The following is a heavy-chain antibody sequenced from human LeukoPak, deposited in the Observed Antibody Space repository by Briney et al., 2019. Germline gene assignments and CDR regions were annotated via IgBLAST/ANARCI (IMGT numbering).Heavy chain of an antibody. D-gene: IGHD3-10*01. CDR3: ARDGPAQMVDLDY. Sequence: WASVKVSCKASGYTFSGTGWYLYWLRQAPGQGLECMGWIHPNNGDTAYAQKFEGRVAMTRDTSISTAYMELRRLRPDDTAVYFCARDGPAQMVDLDYWGQGTQVTVSS. J-gene: IGHJ4*02. CDR2: IHPNNGDT. CDR1: GYTFSGTGWY. V-gene: IGHV1-2*02.